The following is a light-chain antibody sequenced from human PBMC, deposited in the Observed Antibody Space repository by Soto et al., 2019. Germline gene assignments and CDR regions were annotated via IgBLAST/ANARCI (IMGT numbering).Light chain of an antibody. CDR3: QTWGTGIVV. Sequence: QSVLTQSPSASASLGASVKLTCTLSSGHSSYAIAWHQQQPEKGPRYLMKLNSDGSHSKGDGIPDRFSGSSSGAERYLTISSLQSEDEAGSYCQTWGTGIVVFGGGTKLTVL. CDR1: SGHSSYA. V-gene: IGLV4-69*01. J-gene: IGLJ2*01. CDR2: LNSDGSH.